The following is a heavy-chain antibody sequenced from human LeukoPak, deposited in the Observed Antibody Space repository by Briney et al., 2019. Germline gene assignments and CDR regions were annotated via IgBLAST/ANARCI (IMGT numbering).Heavy chain of an antibody. Sequence: ASVTVSCKASGYTFTGYYMHWVRQAPGQGLEWMGWINPNSGGTNYAQKFQGRVTMTRDTSISTAYLQWSSLKASDTAMYYCARGSLGYYGSGSYYKGTFYFDYWGQGTLVTVSS. CDR3: ARGSLGYYGSGSYYKGTFYFDY. V-gene: IGHV1-2*02. J-gene: IGHJ4*02. D-gene: IGHD3-10*01. CDR2: INPNSGGT. CDR1: GYTFTGYY.